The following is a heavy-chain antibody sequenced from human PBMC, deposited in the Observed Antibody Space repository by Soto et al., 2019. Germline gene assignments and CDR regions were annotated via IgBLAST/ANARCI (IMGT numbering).Heavy chain of an antibody. V-gene: IGHV3-7*03. J-gene: IGHJ2*01. CDR3: AREVATIPDDNWYFDL. CDR2: IKQDGSEK. D-gene: IGHD5-12*01. Sequence: PGGSLRLSCAASGFTFSSYWMSWVRQAPGKGLEWVANIKQDGSEKYYVDSVKGRFTISRDNAKNSLYLQMNSLRAEDTAVYCCAREVATIPDDNWYFDLWGRGTLVTVSS. CDR1: GFTFSSYW.